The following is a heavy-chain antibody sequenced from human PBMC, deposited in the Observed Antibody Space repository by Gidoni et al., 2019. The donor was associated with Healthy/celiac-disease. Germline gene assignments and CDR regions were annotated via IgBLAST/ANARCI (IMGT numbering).Heavy chain of an antibody. V-gene: IGHV1-18*04. CDR3: ARDVKVRITMVRGVGRAMDV. Sequence: QVQLVQSGAEVKKPGASVKVSCKASVYTFPSYGIRWVRQAPGQGLEWMGWIRAYNGNTNYAQKLQGRVTMTTDTSTSTAYMELRSLRSDDTAVYYCARDVKVRITMVRGVGRAMDVWGQGTTVTVSS. J-gene: IGHJ6*02. CDR1: VYTFPSYG. CDR2: IRAYNGNT. D-gene: IGHD3-10*01.